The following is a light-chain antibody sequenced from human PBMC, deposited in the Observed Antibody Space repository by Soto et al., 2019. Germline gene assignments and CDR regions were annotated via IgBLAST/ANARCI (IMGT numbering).Light chain of an antibody. CDR2: TNN. J-gene: IGLJ1*01. CDR1: TSNIGSNP. V-gene: IGLV1-44*01. CDR3: AAWDDRLNGPSYF. Sequence: QSVLTQPPSVSGTPGQTVTISCSGSTSNIGSNPVNWYQQLPGTAPRLLISTNNQRPSEVPVRFSGARSGTSASLAISGLQSEDEADYYCAAWDDRLNGPSYFFGTGTKVTVL.